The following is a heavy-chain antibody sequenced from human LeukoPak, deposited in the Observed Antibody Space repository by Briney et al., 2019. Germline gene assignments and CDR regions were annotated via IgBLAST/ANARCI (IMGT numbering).Heavy chain of an antibody. D-gene: IGHD6-13*01. CDR3: AREVIAAAGTTSPDY. Sequence: PSETLSLTCTVSGGSISSSSYYWGWIRQPPGKGLEWIGSIYYSGSTYYNPSLKSRVTISVDTSKNQFSLKLSSVTAADTAVYYCAREVIAAAGTTSPDYWGQGTLVTVSS. CDR1: GGSISSSSYY. V-gene: IGHV4-39*07. J-gene: IGHJ4*02. CDR2: IYYSGST.